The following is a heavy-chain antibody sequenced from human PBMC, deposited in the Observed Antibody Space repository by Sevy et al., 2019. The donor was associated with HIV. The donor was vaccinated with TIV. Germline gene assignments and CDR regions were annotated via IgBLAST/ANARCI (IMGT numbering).Heavy chain of an antibody. J-gene: IGHJ5*02. D-gene: IGHD2-15*01. V-gene: IGHV3-30-3*01. CDR1: GFTFSSYA. Sequence: GGSLRLSCAASGFTFSSYAMHWVRQAPGKGLEWVAVISYDGSNKYYADSVKGRFTISRDNSKNTLYLQMNSLGAEDTAVYYCARDITVVTRYNWFDPWGQGTLVTVSS. CDR3: ARDITVVTRYNWFDP. CDR2: ISYDGSNK.